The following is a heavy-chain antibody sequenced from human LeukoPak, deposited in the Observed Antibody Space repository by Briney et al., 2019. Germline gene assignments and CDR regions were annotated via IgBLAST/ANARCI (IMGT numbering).Heavy chain of an antibody. CDR2: IIPILGIA. Sequence: SVKVSCKASRGTLSSYAISWVRQAPGQGLEWMGRIIPILGIANYAQKFPGRVTITADKSTSTAYMELSSLRSEDTAVYYCAKLAYCGGDCYSSWFDPWGQGTLVTVSS. V-gene: IGHV1-69*04. CDR3: AKLAYCGGDCYSSWFDP. J-gene: IGHJ5*02. D-gene: IGHD2-21*02. CDR1: RGTLSSYA.